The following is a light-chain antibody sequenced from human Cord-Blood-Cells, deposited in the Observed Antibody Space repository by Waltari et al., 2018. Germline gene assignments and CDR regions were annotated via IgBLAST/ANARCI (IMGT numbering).Light chain of an antibody. CDR1: QSISSY. CDR3: QQSYSTLFT. CDR2: AAS. J-gene: IGKJ3*01. V-gene: IGKV1-39*01. Sequence: DIQMTQSPSSLSASVGDRVTITCRASQSISSYLNWYQQKPGKAPKILIYAASSLQSGVPSSFSGSGSGTDFTLTISSLQPEDFATYYCQQSYSTLFTFGPGTKVDIK.